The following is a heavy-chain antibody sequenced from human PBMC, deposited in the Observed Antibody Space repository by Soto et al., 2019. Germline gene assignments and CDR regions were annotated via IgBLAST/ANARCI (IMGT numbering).Heavy chain of an antibody. J-gene: IGHJ6*02. CDR1: GYTFTSYG. CDR2: ISAYNGNT. V-gene: IGHV1-18*04. D-gene: IGHD5-12*01. CDR3: ARARGYDTSAGMDV. Sequence: GASVKVSCKASGYTFTSYGISWVRQAPGQGLEWMGWISAYNGNTNYAQKLQGRVTMTTDTSTSTAYMELRSLRSDDTAVYYCARARGYDTSAGMDVWGQGTTVTVSS.